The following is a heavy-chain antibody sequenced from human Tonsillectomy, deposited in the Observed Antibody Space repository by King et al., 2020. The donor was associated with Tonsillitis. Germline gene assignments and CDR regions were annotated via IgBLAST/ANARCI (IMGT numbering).Heavy chain of an antibody. CDR3: TTRPSGMDV. V-gene: IGHV5-51*01. J-gene: IGHJ6*02. Sequence: QLVQSGAEVKKPGESLKISCKVFGYSLTNSWIGWVRQMPGKGLEWMGIIYLGDSDTRYSPSFQGQVTIPADKSISTAYLQWSSLKASDTAMYYCTTRPSGMDVWGQGTTVTVSS. CDR2: IYLGDSDT. CDR1: GYSLTNSW.